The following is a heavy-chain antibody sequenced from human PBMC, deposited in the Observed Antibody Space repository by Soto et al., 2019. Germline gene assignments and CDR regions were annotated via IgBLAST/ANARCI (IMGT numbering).Heavy chain of an antibody. CDR3: ARKTTYYDFWSGYCMDV. CDR2: IIPIFGTA. Sequence: GASVKVSCKASGVTFSSYAISWVRQAPGQGLEWMGGIIPIFGTANYAQKFQGRVTITADESTSTAYMELSSLRSEDTAVYYCARKTTYYDFWSGYCMDVWGQGTTVTVSS. V-gene: IGHV1-69*13. CDR1: GVTFSSYA. D-gene: IGHD3-3*01. J-gene: IGHJ6*02.